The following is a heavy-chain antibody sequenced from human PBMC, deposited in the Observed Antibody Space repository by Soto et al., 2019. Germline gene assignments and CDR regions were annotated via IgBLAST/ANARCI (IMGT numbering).Heavy chain of an antibody. CDR1: GFTFSSYG. D-gene: IGHD3-3*01. J-gene: IGHJ6*02. CDR3: ARSQTYYDFWSGSGAHYYGMDV. CDR2: IWYDGSNK. V-gene: IGHV3-33*01. Sequence: GGSLRLSCAASGFTFSSYGMHWVRQAPGKGLEWVAVIWYDGSNKYYADPVKGRFTISRDNSKNTLYLQMNSLRAEDTAVYYCARSQTYYDFWSGSGAHYYGMDVWGQGTTVTVSS.